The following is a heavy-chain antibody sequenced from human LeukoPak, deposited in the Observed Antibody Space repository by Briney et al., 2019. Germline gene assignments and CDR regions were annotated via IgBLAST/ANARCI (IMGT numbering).Heavy chain of an antibody. D-gene: IGHD2-2*02. CDR3: ARDSPYCSSTSCYKDNWYFDL. J-gene: IGHJ2*01. CDR2: IYSGGST. Sequence: GGSLRLSCAASGFTVSSNYMSWVRQAPGKGLEWVSVIYSGGSTYYADSVKGRFTISRDNSKNTLYLQMNSLRAEDTAVYYCARDSPYCSSTSCYKDNWYFDLWGRGTLVTVSS. CDR1: GFTVSSNY. V-gene: IGHV3-53*01.